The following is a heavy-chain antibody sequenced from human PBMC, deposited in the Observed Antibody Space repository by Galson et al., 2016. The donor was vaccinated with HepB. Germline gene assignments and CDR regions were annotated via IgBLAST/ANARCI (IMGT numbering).Heavy chain of an antibody. CDR3: ARIGYDNSGYFSDF. V-gene: IGHV1-18*01. CDR2: ITDYNGNT. D-gene: IGHD3-22*01. Sequence: SVKVSCKASGYTFTSFTIGWVRQAPGQGLEWMGWITDYNGNTNYAQKLQGRFTMTTDTSTSTAYMQLRSLRSDDTAVYYCARIGYDNSGYFSDFWGQGTLVTVSS. CDR1: GYTFTSFT. J-gene: IGHJ4*02.